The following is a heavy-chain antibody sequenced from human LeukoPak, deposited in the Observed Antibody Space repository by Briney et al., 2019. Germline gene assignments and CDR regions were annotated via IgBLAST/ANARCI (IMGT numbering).Heavy chain of an antibody. V-gene: IGHV5-51*01. J-gene: IGHJ4*02. CDR3: ARHDGLALFDY. CDR2: IYPGDSDT. D-gene: IGHD6-6*01. CDR1: GYTFTNYW. Sequence: GESLKISCKGSGYTFTNYWIAWVRHMPGKGLEWMGVIYPGDSDTRYSPSFQGQVTISADKSISTAYLQWCSLKASDSAMYYCARHDGLALFDYWGQGTLVTVSS.